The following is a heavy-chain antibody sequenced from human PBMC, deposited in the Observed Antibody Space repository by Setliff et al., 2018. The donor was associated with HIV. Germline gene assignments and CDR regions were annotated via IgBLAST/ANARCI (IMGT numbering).Heavy chain of an antibody. J-gene: IGHJ4*02. CDR3: AKGGSSSWYMFDY. V-gene: IGHV3-23*01. Sequence: GGSLRLSCAANGFSFSSYAMGWVRQAPGKGLEWVSGIGGSGGSTYYADSVKGRFTISRDNSKNTLYLQMNSLRAEDTAVYYCAKGGSSSWYMFDYWGQGTLVTVSS. CDR2: IGGSGGST. D-gene: IGHD6-13*01. CDR1: GFSFSSYA.